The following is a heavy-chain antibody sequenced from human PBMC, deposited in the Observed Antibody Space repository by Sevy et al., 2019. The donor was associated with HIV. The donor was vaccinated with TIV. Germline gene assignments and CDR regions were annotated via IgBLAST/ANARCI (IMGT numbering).Heavy chain of an antibody. V-gene: IGHV4-59*08. CDR3: ARRNDFDI. CDR1: GGSINSDH. J-gene: IGHJ3*02. CDR2: VYYTGGT. Sequence: SETLSLTCTVSGGSINSDHWNWIRQPPGKGLERIGYVYYTGGTNYNPSLKNRVTISVDRTKNQFPLKLTSVTAADTAVYYCARRNDFDIWGQGTMVTVSS.